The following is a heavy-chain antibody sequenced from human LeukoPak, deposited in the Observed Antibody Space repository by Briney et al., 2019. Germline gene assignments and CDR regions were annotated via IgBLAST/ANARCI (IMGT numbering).Heavy chain of an antibody. CDR3: ARDNDPDYSSSPGWFDL. Sequence: GGSLRLSCAASGFTFSDYGMHWVRLAPGKGLEWVGVTSSDGSNKFYADSVKGRFTVSRDNSKNTLYLQMSSLRAEDTAVYYCARDNDPDYSSSPGWFDLWGQGTLVTVSS. D-gene: IGHD3-22*01. V-gene: IGHV3-30*06. J-gene: IGHJ5*02. CDR1: GFTFSDYG. CDR2: TSSDGSNK.